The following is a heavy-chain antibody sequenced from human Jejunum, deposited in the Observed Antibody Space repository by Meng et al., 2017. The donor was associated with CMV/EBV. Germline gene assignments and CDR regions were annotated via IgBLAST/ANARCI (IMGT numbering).Heavy chain of an antibody. D-gene: IGHD6-19*01. CDR2: IKSKSDGGTT. Sequence: FTVSSAWMSGVRQAPGKGLEWVGLIKSKSDGGTTDYAAPMKGRFFISRDDSKNTLSLQMNSLQIEDTAVYYCTTDPFSGAWSQEGYWGQGTRVTVSS. CDR1: FTVSSAW. V-gene: IGHV3-15*01. CDR3: TTDPFSGAWSQEGY. J-gene: IGHJ4*02.